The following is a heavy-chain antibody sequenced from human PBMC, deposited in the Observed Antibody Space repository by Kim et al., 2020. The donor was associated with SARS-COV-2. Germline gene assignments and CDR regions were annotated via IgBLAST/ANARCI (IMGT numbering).Heavy chain of an antibody. D-gene: IGHD1-26*01. CDR1: GGSFSGYY. V-gene: IGHV4-34*01. Sequence: SETLSLTCAVYGGSFSGYYWSWIRQPPGKGLEWIGEINHSGSTNYNLSLKRRVPISVDTSKNQSSLKLSSVPAADTAVYYCWPFLSKPWDYYYYGMDVWG. J-gene: IGHJ6*01. CDR3: WPFLSKPWDYYYYGMDV. CDR2: INHSGST.